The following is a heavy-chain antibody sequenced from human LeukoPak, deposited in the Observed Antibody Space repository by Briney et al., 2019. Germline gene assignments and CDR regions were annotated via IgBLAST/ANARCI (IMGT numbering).Heavy chain of an antibody. CDR1: GGSFSGYY. CDR3: ARLLRFSALHAFDI. J-gene: IGHJ3*02. Sequence: SETLSLTCAVYGGSFSGYYWSWIRQPPGKGLEWIGEINHSGSTNYNPSLKSRVTISVDTSKNQFSLKLSSVTAADTAVYYCARLLRFSALHAFDIWGQGTMDTVSS. CDR2: INHSGST. V-gene: IGHV4-34*01. D-gene: IGHD3-3*01.